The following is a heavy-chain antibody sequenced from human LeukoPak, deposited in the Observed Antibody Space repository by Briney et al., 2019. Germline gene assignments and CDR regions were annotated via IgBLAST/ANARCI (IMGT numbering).Heavy chain of an antibody. Sequence: GESLKISCKCSGYRFTSYWIGWVRQMPGKGLEWMGSIYPGDSDTRYSPSFQGQVTISADKSITTAYLQWSSLKASDTAIYYCATPQVSGWNFDYWGQGTLVTVSS. J-gene: IGHJ4*02. V-gene: IGHV5-51*01. CDR2: IYPGDSDT. CDR3: ATPQVSGWNFDY. D-gene: IGHD6-19*01. CDR1: GYRFTSYW.